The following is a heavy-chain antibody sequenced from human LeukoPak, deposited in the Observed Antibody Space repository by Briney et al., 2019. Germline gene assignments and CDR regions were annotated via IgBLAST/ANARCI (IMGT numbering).Heavy chain of an antibody. D-gene: IGHD3-10*01. J-gene: IGHJ6*02. Sequence: PGGSLRLSCAASGFTFSSYSMNWVRQPPGKGLEWVSNIGTSSTTIYYADSVKGRFTISRDNAKNSLYLQMNSLRAEDTAVYYCARWVTMVRGVIYYYGMDVWGQGTTVTVSS. V-gene: IGHV3-48*01. CDR1: GFTFSSYS. CDR2: IGTSSTTI. CDR3: ARWVTMVRGVIYYYGMDV.